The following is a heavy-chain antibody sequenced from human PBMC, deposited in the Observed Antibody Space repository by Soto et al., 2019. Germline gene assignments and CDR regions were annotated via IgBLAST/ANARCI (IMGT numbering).Heavy chain of an antibody. CDR1: GGSFSGYY. D-gene: IGHD3-9*01. V-gene: IGHV4-34*01. CDR2: INDRGSI. J-gene: IGHJ2*01. CDR3: ARESHDILTGPPWVWYFDL. Sequence: QVQLQQWGAGPVRPLESLSLTCGVSGGSFSGYYWAWIRQSPGKGLEWIGEINDRGSINYNPSLKSRVSISVDTSKNHYSLNLRSVTAADTAVYYCARESHDILTGPPWVWYFDLWGSGTLVTVSS.